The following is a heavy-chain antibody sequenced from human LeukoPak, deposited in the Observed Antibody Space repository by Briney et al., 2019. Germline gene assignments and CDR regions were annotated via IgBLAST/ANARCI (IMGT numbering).Heavy chain of an antibody. V-gene: IGHV3-30*02. D-gene: IGHD2-2*01. CDR3: AKDSERSTDFDF. CDR2: IRYDGSNK. J-gene: IGHJ4*02. Sequence: GGSLRLSCAASGFTFSSYGMHWVRQAPGKGLKWVAFIRYDGSNKYYADSVKGRFTISRDNSKNTLYLQMNSLRAEDTALYYCAKDSERSTDFDFRGQGSLVTVSS. CDR1: GFTFSSYG.